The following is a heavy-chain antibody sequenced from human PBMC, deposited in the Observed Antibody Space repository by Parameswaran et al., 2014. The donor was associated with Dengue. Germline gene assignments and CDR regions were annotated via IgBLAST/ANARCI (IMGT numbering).Heavy chain of an antibody. CDR3: ARSSGNYYYYYGMDV. V-gene: IGHV4-61*02. J-gene: IGHJ6*02. Sequence: VRQAPGKGLEWIGRIYTSGSTNYNPSLKSRVTISVDTSKNQFSLKLSSVTAADAAVYYCARSSGNYYYYYGMDVWGQGTTVTVSS. CDR2: IYTSGST.